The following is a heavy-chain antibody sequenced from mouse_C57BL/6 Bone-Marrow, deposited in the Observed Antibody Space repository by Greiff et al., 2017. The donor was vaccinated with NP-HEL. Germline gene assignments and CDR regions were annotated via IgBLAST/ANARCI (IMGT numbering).Heavy chain of an antibody. Sequence: EVQLHQSGPELVKPGASVKISCKASGYSFTGYYMNWVKQSPEKSLEWIGEINPSTGGTTYNQKFKAKATLTVDKSSSTAYMQLKSLTSEDSAVYYCARYPDGPFDYWGQGTTLTVSS. V-gene: IGHV1-42*01. D-gene: IGHD2-3*01. CDR1: GYSFTGYY. CDR3: ARYPDGPFDY. CDR2: INPSTGGT. J-gene: IGHJ2*01.